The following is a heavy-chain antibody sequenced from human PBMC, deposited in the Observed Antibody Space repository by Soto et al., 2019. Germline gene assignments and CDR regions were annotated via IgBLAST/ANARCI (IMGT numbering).Heavy chain of an antibody. V-gene: IGHV4-39*01. Sequence: SETLSLTCTVSGGSISSSSYYWGWIRQPPGKGLEWIGSIYYSGSTYYNPSLKSRVTISVDTSKNQFSLKLSSVTAADTAVYYCHRENGGSYYWFDPWGQGTLVTVSS. CDR2: IYYSGST. J-gene: IGHJ5*02. CDR3: HRENGGSYYWFDP. D-gene: IGHD1-26*01. CDR1: GGSISSSSYY.